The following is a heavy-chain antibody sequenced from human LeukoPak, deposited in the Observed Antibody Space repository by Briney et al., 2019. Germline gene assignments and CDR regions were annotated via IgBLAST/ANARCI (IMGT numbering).Heavy chain of an antibody. Sequence: GASVKVSCKASGYTFTGYYMHWVRQAPGQGLEWMGWINPNSGGTNYAQKFQGRVTMTRDTSISTAYMELSRLRSDDTAVYYCARGAPLLLTLPFDAFDIWGQGTMVTVSS. V-gene: IGHV1-2*02. CDR1: GYTFTGYY. J-gene: IGHJ3*02. CDR3: ARGAPLLLTLPFDAFDI. CDR2: INPNSGGT. D-gene: IGHD2-15*01.